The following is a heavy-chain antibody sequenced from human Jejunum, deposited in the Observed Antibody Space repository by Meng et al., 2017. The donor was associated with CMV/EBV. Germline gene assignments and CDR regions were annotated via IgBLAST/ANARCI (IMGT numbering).Heavy chain of an antibody. D-gene: IGHD2-8*02. Sequence: AFGFAFSTYPLHWIRQAPGKELDWVSSIDASRPSISYAASMKGRFTISRDNSKTTLFLQMNSLRAEDTAVYYCARDLVGSLAPNNWGQGTLVTVSS. J-gene: IGHJ4*02. CDR2: IDASRPSI. CDR3: ARDLVGSLAPNN. CDR1: GFAFSTYP. V-gene: IGHV3-21*01.